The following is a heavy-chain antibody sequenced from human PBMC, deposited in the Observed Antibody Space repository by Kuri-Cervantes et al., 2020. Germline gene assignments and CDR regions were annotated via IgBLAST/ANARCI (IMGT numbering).Heavy chain of an antibody. D-gene: IGHD5-12*01. CDR1: GGSFSGYY. J-gene: IGHJ5*02. V-gene: IGHV4-34*01. CDR2: INHSGST. Sequence: SQTLSLTCAVYGGSFSGYYWSWIRQPPGKGLEWIGEINHSGSTNYNPSLKSRVTISVDTSKNQFSLKLSSATAADTAVYYCARESGYDPGDNWFDPWGQGTLVTVSS. CDR3: ARESGYDPGDNWFDP.